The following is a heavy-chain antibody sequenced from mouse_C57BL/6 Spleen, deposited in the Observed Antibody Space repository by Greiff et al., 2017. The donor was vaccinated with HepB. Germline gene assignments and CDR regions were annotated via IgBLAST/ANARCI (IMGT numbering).Heavy chain of an antibody. V-gene: IGHV1-80*01. CDR2: IYPGDGDT. J-gene: IGHJ2*01. CDR3: ASITTVVAPFDY. Sequence: QVQLQQSGAELVKPGASVKISCKASGYAFSSYWMNWVKQRPGKGLEWIGQIYPGDGDTNYNGKFKGKATLTADKSSSTAYMQLSSLTSEDSAVYFCASITTVVAPFDYWGQGTTLTVSS. CDR1: GYAFSSYW. D-gene: IGHD1-1*01.